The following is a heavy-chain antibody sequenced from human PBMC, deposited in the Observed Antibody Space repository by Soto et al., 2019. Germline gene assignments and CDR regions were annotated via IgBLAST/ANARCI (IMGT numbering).Heavy chain of an antibody. D-gene: IGHD3-3*01. V-gene: IGHV3-23*01. CDR1: GFTFISHA. CDR2: VSGHALNT. J-gene: IGHJ5*01. CDR3: AKAGDFWSGRLNWFDT. Sequence: PGGSLSLSCAASGFTFISHAMSWVHQTPGKGLEWVADVSGHALNTFSADSVSGRFTISRDNSKNLVFLEMTGLRDDDTGMYYCAKAGDFWSGRLNWFDTWGPGTRVTVSS.